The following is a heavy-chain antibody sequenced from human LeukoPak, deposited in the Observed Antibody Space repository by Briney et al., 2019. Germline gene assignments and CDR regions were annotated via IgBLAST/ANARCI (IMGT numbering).Heavy chain of an antibody. V-gene: IGHV4-38-2*02. D-gene: IGHD3-22*01. CDR2: IYHSGST. CDR1: GYSISSGYY. J-gene: IGHJ3*02. CDR3: ARDFYDNRGDAFDI. Sequence: SETLSLTCTVSGYSISSGYYWGWIRQPPGKGLEWIGSIYHSGSTYYNPSLKSRVTISVDTSKNQFSLKLSSVTAADTAVYYCARDFYDNRGDAFDIWGQGTMVTVSS.